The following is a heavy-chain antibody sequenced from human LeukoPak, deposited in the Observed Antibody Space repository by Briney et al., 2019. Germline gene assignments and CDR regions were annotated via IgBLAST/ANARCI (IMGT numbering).Heavy chain of an antibody. CDR1: GYTFTSYA. V-gene: IGHV1-3*01. J-gene: IGHJ4*02. CDR3: ARGYYDILTGYSTVGPDY. CDR2: INAGNGNT. Sequence: ASVKVSCKASGYTFTSYAMHWVRQAPGQRREWMGWINAGNGNTKYSQKFQGRVTITRDTSASTAYMELSSLRSEDTAVYYCARGYYDILTGYSTVGPDYWGQGTLVTVSS. D-gene: IGHD3-9*01.